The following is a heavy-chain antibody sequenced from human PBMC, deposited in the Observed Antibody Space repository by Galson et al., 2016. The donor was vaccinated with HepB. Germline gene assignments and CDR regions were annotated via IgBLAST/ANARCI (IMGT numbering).Heavy chain of an antibody. CDR2: ITGLGGKA. CDR1: GFICNNFA. D-gene: IGHD6-19*01. J-gene: IGHJ5*02. CDR3: VKIDGVNTGWSYKHLDH. V-gene: IGHV3-23*01. Sequence: SLRLSCAASGFICNNFAMNWVRQGPGKGLEWVSSITGLGGKAFYSDSVKGRFTMSRDNSANAVFRQMTSLTPADTAVYYCVKIDGVNTGWSYKHLDHWGQGTQLIVSS.